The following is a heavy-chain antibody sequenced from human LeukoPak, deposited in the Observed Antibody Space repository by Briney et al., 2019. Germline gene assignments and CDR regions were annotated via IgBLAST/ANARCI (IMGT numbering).Heavy chain of an antibody. Sequence: GASVKVSCKASGGTFSSYAISWVRQAPGQGLEWMGGIIPIFGTANYAQKFQGRVTITADESTSTAYMELSSLRSEYTAVYYCARGYCSGGSCFGFGDYYYYMDVWGKGTTVTVSS. D-gene: IGHD2-15*01. V-gene: IGHV1-69*13. CDR3: ARGYCSGGSCFGFGDYYYYMDV. CDR2: IIPIFGTA. J-gene: IGHJ6*03. CDR1: GGTFSSYA.